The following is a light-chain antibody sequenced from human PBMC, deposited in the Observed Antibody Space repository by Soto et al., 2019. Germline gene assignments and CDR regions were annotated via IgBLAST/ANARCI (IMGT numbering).Light chain of an antibody. CDR3: SSYTSSSTYV. CDR1: SSDVGGYNY. V-gene: IGLV2-14*01. Sequence: QPCLTQPASVSASPGQSLNISCTATSSDVGGYNYVSWYQQHPGKAPKLMIYEVSNRPSGVSNRFSGSKSGNTASLTISGLQAEDEADYYCSSYTSSSTYVFGTGAKVTVL. CDR2: EVS. J-gene: IGLJ1*01.